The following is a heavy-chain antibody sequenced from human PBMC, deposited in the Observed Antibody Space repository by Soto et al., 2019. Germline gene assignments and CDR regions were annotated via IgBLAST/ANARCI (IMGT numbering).Heavy chain of an antibody. CDR1: GGTFSRFA. CDR2: VIPIFGTT. V-gene: IGHV1-69*13. CDR3: AGSSLGGVVIITGNLDY. D-gene: IGHD3-22*01. Sequence: SVKVSCKASGGTFSRFALSWVRQAPGQGLEWMGGVIPIFGTTKYAQNFQGRVTIIADESTSTSYMELSSLRSDDTAVYYCAGSSLGGVVIITGNLDYWGQGALVTVSS. J-gene: IGHJ4*02.